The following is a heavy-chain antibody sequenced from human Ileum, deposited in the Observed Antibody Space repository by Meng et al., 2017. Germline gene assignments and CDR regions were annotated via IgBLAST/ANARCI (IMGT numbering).Heavy chain of an antibody. Sequence: QGERQDAGSGPVEAAGTLPLTCVVSGDSISRSNWWSWIRQSREKGLEWIGEIYLGETNNYHPSLESRVTMSVDKSKNQYSLDLTSVTAADTAVYYCAKDGRDRSFDYWGQGILVTVSS. D-gene: IGHD3-16*02. CDR1: GDSISRSNW. J-gene: IGHJ4*02. CDR2: IYLGETN. V-gene: IGHV4-4*02. CDR3: AKDGRDRSFDY.